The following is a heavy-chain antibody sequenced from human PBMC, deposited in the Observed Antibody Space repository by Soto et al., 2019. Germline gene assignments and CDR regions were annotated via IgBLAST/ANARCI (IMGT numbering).Heavy chain of an antibody. J-gene: IGHJ6*02. CDR1: GGTFSSYA. D-gene: IGHD3-3*01. CDR2: IIPIFGTA. V-gene: IGHV1-69*01. CDR3: GRAREVIFGLSGHYYYGMDV. Sequence: QVQLVQSGAEVKKPGSSVKVSCKASGGTFSSYAISWVRQAPGQGLEWMGGIIPIFGTANYAQKFQGRVTITADESKSTAYMELRSLRSEDTAVYYSGRAREVIFGLSGHYYYGMDVLGQGTTVTVSS.